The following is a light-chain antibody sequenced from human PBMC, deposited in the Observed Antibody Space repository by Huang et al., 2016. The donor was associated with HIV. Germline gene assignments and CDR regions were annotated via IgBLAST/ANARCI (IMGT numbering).Light chain of an antibody. V-gene: IGKV1-39*01. CDR2: AAS. CDR1: QSISSY. J-gene: IGKJ4*01. CDR3: QQSYSTPRT. Sequence: SASVGDRVTITCRASQSISSYLNWYQQKPGKAPKLLIYAASSLQSGVPSRFSGSGSGTDFTLTISSLQPEDSATYYCQQSYSTPRTFGGGTKVEIK.